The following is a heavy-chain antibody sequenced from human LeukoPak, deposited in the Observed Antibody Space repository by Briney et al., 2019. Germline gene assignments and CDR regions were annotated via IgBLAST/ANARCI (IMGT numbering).Heavy chain of an antibody. Sequence: ASVTVSFMSSGYTFPDYYMHWVRQAPGQGLEWMGWINPNSGGTNYAQKFQGRVTMTTDTSISTAYMEVSRLRSDDTAVYYCARVRIGQQLDKYYYYAMDVWGQGTTVTVSS. CDR1: GYTFPDYY. D-gene: IGHD6-13*01. V-gene: IGHV1-2*02. CDR2: INPNSGGT. CDR3: ARVRIGQQLDKYYYYAMDV. J-gene: IGHJ6*02.